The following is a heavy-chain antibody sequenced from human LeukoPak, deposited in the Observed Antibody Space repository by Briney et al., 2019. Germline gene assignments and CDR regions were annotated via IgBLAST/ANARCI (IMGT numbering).Heavy chain of an antibody. CDR3: ARASRGSTVTEFDC. CDR2: VYYSGST. Sequence: SETLSLTCVVSGGPVSGYYWGWIRQPPGRGLEWIGYVYYSGSTNYNPSLKSRVTISVDTSKNQFSLKLSSVTAADTAVYYCARASRGSTVTEFDCWGQGTLVTVSS. V-gene: IGHV4-59*02. D-gene: IGHD4-11*01. J-gene: IGHJ4*02. CDR1: GGPVSGYY.